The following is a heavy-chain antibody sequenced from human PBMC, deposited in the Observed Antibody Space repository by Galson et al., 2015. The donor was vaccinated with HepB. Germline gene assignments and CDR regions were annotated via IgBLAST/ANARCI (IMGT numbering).Heavy chain of an antibody. J-gene: IGHJ6*02. V-gene: IGHV3-30*04. D-gene: IGHD4-17*01. CDR2: ISYDGSNK. CDR3: ARDPRDYGDYAYYYYGMDV. CDR1: GFAFSSYA. Sequence: SLRLSCAASGFAFSSYAMHWVRQAPGKGLEWVAVISYDGSNKYYADSVKGRFTISRDNSKNTLYLQMNSLRAEDTAVYYCARDPRDYGDYAYYYYGMDVWGQGTTVTVSS.